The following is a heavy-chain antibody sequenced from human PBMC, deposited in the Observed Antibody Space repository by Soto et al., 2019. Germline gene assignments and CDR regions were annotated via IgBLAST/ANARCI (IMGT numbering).Heavy chain of an antibody. Sequence: PSETLSLTCTVSGGSISSGGYYWRWIRQPPGKGLEWIGYIYYSGSTYYNPSLKSRVTISVDTSKNQFSLKLSSVTAADTAVYYCAREGHFWSGNYYYGMDVWGQGTTVTVSS. CDR3: AREGHFWSGNYYYGMDV. D-gene: IGHD3-3*02. V-gene: IGHV4-31*03. CDR2: IYYSGST. CDR1: GGSISSGGYY. J-gene: IGHJ6*02.